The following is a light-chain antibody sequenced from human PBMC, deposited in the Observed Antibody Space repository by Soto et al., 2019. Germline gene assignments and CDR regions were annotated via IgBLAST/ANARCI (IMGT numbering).Light chain of an antibody. CDR2: AAS. V-gene: IGKV1-39*01. CDR1: QSISSY. J-gene: IGKJ2*01. Sequence: DIQMTQSPSSLSASVGDRVTITCRASQSISSYLNWYQQKPGKAPKLLIYAASSLQSGVPSRFSGSGSGTDFTFTISSLQPEDFATYYCQQSYSTLPLYTFGQGTKLEIK. CDR3: QQSYSTLPLYT.